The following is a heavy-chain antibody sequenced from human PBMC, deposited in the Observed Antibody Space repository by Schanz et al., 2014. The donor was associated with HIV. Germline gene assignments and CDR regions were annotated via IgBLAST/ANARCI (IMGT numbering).Heavy chain of an antibody. V-gene: IGHV3-48*02. Sequence: EVQLLESGGCLVQPGGSLKLSCAASGFTFNMYAMNWVRQAPGKGLEWIVYTNAQGTSIDYAGSVKGRFTVTRDNARRSMDLQMNSLRDEDTALYYCARDGFYKRNKRFVIVFDLWGRGTLVTVSS. D-gene: IGHD2-15*01. CDR1: GFTFNMYA. CDR2: TNAQGTSI. CDR3: ARDGFYKRNKRFVIVFDL. J-gene: IGHJ4*02.